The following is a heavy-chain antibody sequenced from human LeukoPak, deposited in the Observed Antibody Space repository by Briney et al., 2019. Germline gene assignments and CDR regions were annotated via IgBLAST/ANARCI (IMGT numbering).Heavy chain of an antibody. J-gene: IGHJ3*02. V-gene: IGHV4-59*01. CDR2: IYYSGST. Sequence: SETLSLTCAVSGGSISTYYWSWVRQPPGKGLEWIGYIYYSGSTNYNPSLNSRVTISVDPSKNQFSLRPNSVTTADTAVYYCARDVSVCSGGSCYSVNAFDIWGQGAMVTVSS. CDR3: ARDVSVCSGGSCYSVNAFDI. CDR1: GGSISTYY. D-gene: IGHD2-15*01.